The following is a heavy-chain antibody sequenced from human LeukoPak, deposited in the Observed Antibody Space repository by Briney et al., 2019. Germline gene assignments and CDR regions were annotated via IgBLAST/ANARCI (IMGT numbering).Heavy chain of an antibody. CDR3: ARPITMIVVQDAFDI. Sequence: ASVKVSCKASGYTFTGYYMHWVRQAPGQGLEWMGWINPNSGGTNYAQKFQGRVTVTRDTSISTAYMELSRLRSDDTAVYYCARPITMIVVQDAFDIWGQGTMVTVSS. CDR2: INPNSGGT. V-gene: IGHV1-2*02. CDR1: GYTFTGYY. D-gene: IGHD3-22*01. J-gene: IGHJ3*02.